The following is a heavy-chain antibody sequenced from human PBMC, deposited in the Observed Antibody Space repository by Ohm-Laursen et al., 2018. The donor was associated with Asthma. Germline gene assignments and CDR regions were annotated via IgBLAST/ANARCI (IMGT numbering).Heavy chain of an antibody. D-gene: IGHD3-3*01. V-gene: IGHV3-30-3*01. CDR3: ARDVMEWYLPAFDF. Sequence: SLRLSCAAIGFTFSSYAIHWVRQAPGKGLEWVAVGGSYYDGGLKYYADSVNGRFTVSRDDSKNTLYLQMNSLRPDDTAVYYCARDVMEWYLPAFDFWGQGTLVTVSS. CDR1: GFTFSSYA. CDR2: GGSYYDGGLK. J-gene: IGHJ4*02.